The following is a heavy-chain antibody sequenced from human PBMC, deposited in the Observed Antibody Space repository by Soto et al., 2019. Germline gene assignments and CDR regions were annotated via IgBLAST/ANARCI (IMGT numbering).Heavy chain of an antibody. Sequence: QVQLVESGGGVAQPGRSLRLSCAASGFTFSSYAMHWVRQAPGKGLEWVAVISYDGSNKYYADSVKGRFTISRDNSKNTLYLQMNSLRAEDTAVYYCARDGETTPATAYFFDYWGQGTLVTVSS. J-gene: IGHJ4*02. D-gene: IGHD3-9*01. CDR3: ARDGETTPATAYFFDY. V-gene: IGHV3-30-3*01. CDR2: ISYDGSNK. CDR1: GFTFSSYA.